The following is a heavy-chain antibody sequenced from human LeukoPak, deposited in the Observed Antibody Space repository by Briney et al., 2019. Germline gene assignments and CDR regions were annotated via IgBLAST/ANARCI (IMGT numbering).Heavy chain of an antibody. V-gene: IGHV1-2*02. J-gene: IGHJ4*02. D-gene: IGHD6-19*01. CDR2: INPNSGGT. Sequence: GASVKVSCKASGYTFTGYYMHWVRQAPGQGLEWMGWINPNSGGTNYAQKFQGRVTMTRDTSISTAYMELSRLRSDDTAVYYCARDIAVADDGGDYWGQGTLVTVSS. CDR1: GYTFTGYY. CDR3: ARDIAVADDGGDY.